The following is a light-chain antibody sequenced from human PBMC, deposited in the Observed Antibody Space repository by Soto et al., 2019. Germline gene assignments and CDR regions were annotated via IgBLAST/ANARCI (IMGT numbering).Light chain of an antibody. CDR3: QAWDSTTVV. CDR2: QDN. CDR1: KLGDKY. Sequence: SYELTQPPSVSVSPGQTASITCSGDKLGDKYPSWYQQRPGQSPVLVIYQDNRRPSGIPERFSGSYSGNTATLTISGTQAMDEADYYCQAWDSTTVVFGGGTKLTVL. V-gene: IGLV3-1*01. J-gene: IGLJ3*02.